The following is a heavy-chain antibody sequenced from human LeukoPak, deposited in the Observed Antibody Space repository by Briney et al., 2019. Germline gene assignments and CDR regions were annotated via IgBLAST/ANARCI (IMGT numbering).Heavy chain of an antibody. D-gene: IGHD2-15*01. J-gene: IGHJ6*02. CDR2: IYTSGST. Sequence: SETLSLTCTVSGGSISSYYWSWIRQPAGKGLEWIGRIYTSGSTNYNPSLKSRVTISVDTSKNQFSLKLSSVTAADTAVYYCARELGYCSGGSCYSFYGMDVWGQGTTVTVSS. CDR1: GGSISSYY. CDR3: ARELGYCSGGSCYSFYGMDV. V-gene: IGHV4-4*07.